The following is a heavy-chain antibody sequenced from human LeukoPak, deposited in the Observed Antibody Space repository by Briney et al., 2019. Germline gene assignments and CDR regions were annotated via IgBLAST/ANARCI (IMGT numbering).Heavy chain of an antibody. J-gene: IGHJ4*02. CDR3: ARGLAYYYESSGHSYY. V-gene: IGHV4-4*02. D-gene: IGHD3-22*01. CDR1: GGSISSSNW. Sequence: PSETLSLTCAVSGGSISSSNWWSWVRPPPGKGLEWIGEIYHSGSTNYNPSLKSRVTISVDKSKNQFSLKLSSVTAADTAVYYCARGLAYYYESSGHSYYWGQGTLVTVSS. CDR2: IYHSGST.